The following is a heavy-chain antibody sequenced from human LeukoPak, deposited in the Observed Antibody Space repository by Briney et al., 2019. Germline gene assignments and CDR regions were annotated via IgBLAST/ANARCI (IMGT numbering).Heavy chain of an antibody. Sequence: GESLKISCKGFGYSFTNYWISWVRQMPGKGLEWMGRIDPSESYINYSPSFQGHVTISADKSISTAYLQWSRLKASDTAMYYCARVFLSRGSGSAADWGQGTLVTVSS. CDR3: ARVFLSRGSGSAAD. CDR2: IDPSESYI. D-gene: IGHD3-3*01. V-gene: IGHV5-10-1*01. CDR1: GYSFTNYW. J-gene: IGHJ4*02.